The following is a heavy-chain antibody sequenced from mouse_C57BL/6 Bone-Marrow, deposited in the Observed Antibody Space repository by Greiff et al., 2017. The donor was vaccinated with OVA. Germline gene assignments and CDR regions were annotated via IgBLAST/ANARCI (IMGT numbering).Heavy chain of an antibody. CDR3: ARHASVRYFDY. CDR1: GFTFSSYG. CDR2: ISSGGSYT. V-gene: IGHV5-6*01. Sequence: EVKLMESGGDLVKPGGSLKLSCAASGFTFSSYGMSWVRQTPDKRLEWVATISSGGSYTYYPDSVKGRFTISRDNAKNTLYLQMSSLKSEDTPRYYCARHASVRYFDYWGQGTTLTVSS. D-gene: IGHD2-14*01. J-gene: IGHJ2*01.